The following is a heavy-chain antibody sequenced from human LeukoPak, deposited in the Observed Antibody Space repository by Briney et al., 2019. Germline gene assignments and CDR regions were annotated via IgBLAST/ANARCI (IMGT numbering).Heavy chain of an antibody. V-gene: IGHV3-53*04. Sequence: PGGSLRLSCAASGFTVNSNYMSWVRQAPGKGLELVSVLYSCGRTFYADSVKGRFTISRHNSENTLYLQMNSLRAEDTAVYYCARSAWLDYWGQGTLVTVSS. CDR1: GFTVNSNY. CDR3: ARSAWLDY. CDR2: LYSCGRT. J-gene: IGHJ4*02.